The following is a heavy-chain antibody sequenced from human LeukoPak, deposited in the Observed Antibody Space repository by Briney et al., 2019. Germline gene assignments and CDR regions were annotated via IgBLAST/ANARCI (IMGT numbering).Heavy chain of an antibody. CDR3: ARRLINCIITNCYVDY. V-gene: IGHV1-2*02. Sequence: ASVKVSCKASAYTFTNFYIHWVRQAPGQGLEWMGWMNPNSGDTSYAREFQDRVTMTRDTSLSTAYMELSRLRSDDTAVYFCARRLINCIITNCYVDYWGQGTLVTVSS. CDR1: AYTFTNFY. J-gene: IGHJ4*02. CDR2: MNPNSGDT. D-gene: IGHD2-2*01.